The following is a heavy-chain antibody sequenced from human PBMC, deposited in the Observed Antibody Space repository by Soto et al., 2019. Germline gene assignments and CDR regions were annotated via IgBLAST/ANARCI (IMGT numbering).Heavy chain of an antibody. CDR3: SKNCWSGRPLGGY. CDR2: IDSSGERP. Sequence: EVQLLESGGGMVQPGGSLRLSCAASGFTFSNSAMSWVREAPGKGLEWVSGIDSSGERPQYADSVKGRFTISRDNSRNTLDLQMNSLRVDDTAGYFCSKNCWSGRPLGGYWGQGALVTVSS. J-gene: IGHJ4*02. V-gene: IGHV3-23*01. CDR1: GFTFSNSA. D-gene: IGHD3-3*01.